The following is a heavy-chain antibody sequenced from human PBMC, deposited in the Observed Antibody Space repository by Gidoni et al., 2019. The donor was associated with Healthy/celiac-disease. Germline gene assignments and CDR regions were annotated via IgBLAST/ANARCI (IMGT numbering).Heavy chain of an antibody. Sequence: QVQLQQWGAGLWKPSETLSLTCAVYGGSFSGYYWSWIRQPPGKGLEWIGEINHSGSTNYNPSLKSRVTISVDTSKNQFSLKLSSVTAADTAVYYCARGVGMDVWGQGTTVTVSS. J-gene: IGHJ6*02. CDR3: ARGVGMDV. CDR1: GGSFSGYY. CDR2: INHSGST. V-gene: IGHV4-34*01.